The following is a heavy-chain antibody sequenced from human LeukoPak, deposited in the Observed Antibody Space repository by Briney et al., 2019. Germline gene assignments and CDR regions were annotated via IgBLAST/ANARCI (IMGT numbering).Heavy chain of an antibody. CDR1: GYTFTSYD. CDR3: ARGQTNPNYYYDSSGYVD. Sequence: ASVKVSCKASGYTFTSYDINWVRQATGQGLEWMGWMNPNSGNTGYAQKFQGRVTITRNTSISTAYMELSSLRSEDRAVYYCARGQTNPNYYYDSSGYVDWGQGTLVTVSS. V-gene: IGHV1-8*03. CDR2: MNPNSGNT. D-gene: IGHD3-22*01. J-gene: IGHJ4*02.